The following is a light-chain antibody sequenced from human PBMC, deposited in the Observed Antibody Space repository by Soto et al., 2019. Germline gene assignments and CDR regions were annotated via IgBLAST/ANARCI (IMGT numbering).Light chain of an antibody. CDR3: QQSYSFPFT. J-gene: IGKJ3*01. Sequence: DIQMTQSPSSLSASVGDRVTITCRASQSISPYLNWYQFRPGKAPKLLIYATSSLHSGVPSRFSGRGSETAFTLTISSLQPADLSTYYCQQSYSFPFTVGPGTKVEI. CDR1: QSISPY. V-gene: IGKV1-39*01. CDR2: ATS.